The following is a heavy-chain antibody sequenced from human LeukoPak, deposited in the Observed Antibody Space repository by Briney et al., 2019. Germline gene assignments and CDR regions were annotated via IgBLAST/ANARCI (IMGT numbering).Heavy chain of an antibody. V-gene: IGHV1-18*01. Sequence: RASVKVSCKASGYTFTSYGISWVRQAPGQGLEWMGWISAYNDNTNYAQKLQGRVTMTTDTSTSTAYMELRSLRSDDTAVYYCARVYQYSSSRHFDYWGQGTLVTVSS. CDR1: GYTFTSYG. CDR2: ISAYNDNT. CDR3: ARVYQYSSSRHFDY. D-gene: IGHD6-6*01. J-gene: IGHJ4*02.